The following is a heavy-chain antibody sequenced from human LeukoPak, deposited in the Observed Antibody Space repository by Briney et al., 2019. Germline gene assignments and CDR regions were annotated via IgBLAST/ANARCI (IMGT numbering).Heavy chain of an antibody. J-gene: IGHJ4*02. Sequence: PGGSLRLSCAASGFTFSSSAMGWVRQAPGKGLEWVSAISNNGGYTYYADSVQGRFTISRDNSKSTLCLQMNSLRAEDTAVYYCAKGGKWDVTPFDYWGQGTLVTVSS. CDR2: ISNNGGYT. CDR1: GFTFSSSA. CDR3: AKGGKWDVTPFDY. V-gene: IGHV3-23*01. D-gene: IGHD1-26*01.